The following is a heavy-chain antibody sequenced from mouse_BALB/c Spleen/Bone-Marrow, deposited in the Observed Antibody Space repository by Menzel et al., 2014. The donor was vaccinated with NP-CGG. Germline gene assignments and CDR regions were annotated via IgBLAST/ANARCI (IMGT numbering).Heavy chain of an antibody. CDR3: ARSYYGSSQPFDY. V-gene: IGHV1-67*01. J-gene: IGHJ2*01. CDR1: GYTFTDYA. D-gene: IGHD1-1*01. Sequence: QVQLQQSGPELVRPGVSAKISCKGSGYTFTDYAMHWVKQSHAKSLEWIGVISTYSGNTNYNQKFKGKATMTVDKSSSTAYMELARLTSEDSAIYYCARSYYGSSQPFDYWGRGTTLTVSS. CDR2: ISTYSGNT.